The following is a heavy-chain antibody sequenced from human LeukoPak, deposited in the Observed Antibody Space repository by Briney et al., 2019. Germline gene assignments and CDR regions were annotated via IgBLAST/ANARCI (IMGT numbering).Heavy chain of an antibody. CDR2: IIPIFGTA. CDR3: ARSSLGYSSSSDYMDV. Sequence: ASVKVSCKASGGTFSSYAISWVRQAPGQGLEWMGGIIPIFGTANYAQKFQGRVTITTDESTSTAYMELSSLRSEDTAVYYCARSSLGYSSSSDYMDVWGKGTTVTVSS. D-gene: IGHD6-6*01. CDR1: GGTFSSYA. J-gene: IGHJ6*03. V-gene: IGHV1-69*05.